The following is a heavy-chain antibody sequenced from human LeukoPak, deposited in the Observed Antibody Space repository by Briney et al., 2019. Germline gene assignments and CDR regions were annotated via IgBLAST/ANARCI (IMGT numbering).Heavy chain of an antibody. Sequence: GGSLRLSCAASGFTVGSNYMSWVRQAPGKGLEWVSAISGSGGSTYYADSVKGRFTISRDNSKNTLYLQMNSLRAEDTAVYYCAKSGPAGFDGHKFDYWGQGTLVTVSS. CDR3: AKSGPAGFDGHKFDY. D-gene: IGHD5-24*01. V-gene: IGHV3-23*01. CDR2: ISGSGGST. J-gene: IGHJ4*02. CDR1: GFTVGSNY.